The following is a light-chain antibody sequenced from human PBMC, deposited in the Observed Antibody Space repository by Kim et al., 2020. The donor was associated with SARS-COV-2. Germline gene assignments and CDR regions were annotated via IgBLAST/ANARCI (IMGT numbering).Light chain of an antibody. V-gene: IGLV6-57*02. CDR1: SCSIDAHY. Sequence: GKTVTISCTSSSCSIDAHYVQWYQQRPGGVPTTVIYEDDQRPSGVSDRFSGSIDNSSNSASLTISGLRTEDDADYYCQSYNRDNVLFGGGTQLTVL. CDR2: EDD. CDR3: QSYNRDNVL. J-gene: IGLJ2*01.